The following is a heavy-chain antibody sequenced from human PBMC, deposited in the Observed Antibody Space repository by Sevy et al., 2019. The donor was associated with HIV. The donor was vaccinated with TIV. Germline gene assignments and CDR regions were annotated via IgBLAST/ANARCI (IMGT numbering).Heavy chain of an antibody. CDR3: ARVFIAAAGHNWFDP. D-gene: IGHD6-13*01. Sequence: GGSLRLSCAASGFTVSSNYMSWVRQAPGKGLEWVSVIYGGGSTYYADSVKGRFTISRDNSKNTLYLQMNSLRAEDTAVYYCARVFIAAAGHNWFDPWGQGTLVTVSS. V-gene: IGHV3-53*01. J-gene: IGHJ5*02. CDR1: GFTVSSNY. CDR2: IYGGGST.